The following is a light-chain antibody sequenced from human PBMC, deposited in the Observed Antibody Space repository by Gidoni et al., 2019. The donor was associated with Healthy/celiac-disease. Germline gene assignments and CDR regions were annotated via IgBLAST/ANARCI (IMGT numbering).Light chain of an antibody. CDR3: QSYDSSLSGGV. CDR2: GNS. Sequence: QSVLTQPPSVSGDPGQRGTISFTGSSSNNGAGYAVHWDQQLPGTAPKLLICGNSNRPSGVPDRFSGSKSGTSASLAITGLQAEDEADYYCQSYDSSLSGGVFGGGTKLTVL. J-gene: IGLJ3*02. V-gene: IGLV1-40*01. CDR1: SSNNGAGYA.